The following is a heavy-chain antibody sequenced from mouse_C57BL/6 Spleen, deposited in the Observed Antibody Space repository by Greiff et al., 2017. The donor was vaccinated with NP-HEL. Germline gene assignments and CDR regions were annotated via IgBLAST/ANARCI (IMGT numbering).Heavy chain of an antibody. CDR1: GYTFTSYW. CDR2: IDPSDSYP. J-gene: IGHJ2*01. CDR3: ARYPNYDGVDY. V-gene: IGHV1-69*01. D-gene: IGHD1-1*01. Sequence: QVQLQQPGAELVMPGASVKLSCKASGYTFTSYWMHWVKQRPGQGLEWIGEIDPSDSYPNYNQKFKGKSTLTVDKSSSPAYMQLSSLTSEDSAVYYCARYPNYDGVDYWGQGTTLTVSS.